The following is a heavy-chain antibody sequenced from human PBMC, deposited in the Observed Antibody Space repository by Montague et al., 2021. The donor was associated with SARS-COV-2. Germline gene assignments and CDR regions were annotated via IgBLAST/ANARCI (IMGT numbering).Heavy chain of an antibody. CDR2: IYSGGST. Sequence: SLRLSCAASGFTVSSNYMTWVRQAPGKGLEWVSVIYSGGSTYYADSVKGRFTISRDNSKNTLYLQLNSLRAEDTAVYYCARVGRDSAILPIAIHYSMDVWGQGTTVTVSS. CDR1: GFTVSSNY. V-gene: IGHV3-53*01. D-gene: IGHD2-2*01. J-gene: IGHJ6*02. CDR3: ARVGRDSAILPIAIHYSMDV.